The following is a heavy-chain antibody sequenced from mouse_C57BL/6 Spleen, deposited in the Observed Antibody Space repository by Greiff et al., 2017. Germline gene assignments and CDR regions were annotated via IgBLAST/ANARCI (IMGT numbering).Heavy chain of an antibody. V-gene: IGHV1-61*01. CDR1: GYTFTSYW. Sequence: VQLQQPGAELVRPGSSVKLSCKASGYTFTSYWMDWVKQRPGQGLEWIGNIYPSDSETHYNQKFKDQATLTVDKSSRTAYMQLSSLTSADSAVXCCALPKDDGRYYYAMDYWGRGTSVTVAS. D-gene: IGHD1-1*01. J-gene: IGHJ4*01. CDR2: IYPSDSET. CDR3: ALPKDDGRYYYAMDY.